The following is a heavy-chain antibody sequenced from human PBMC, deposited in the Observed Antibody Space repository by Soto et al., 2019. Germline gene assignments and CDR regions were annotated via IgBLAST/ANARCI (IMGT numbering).Heavy chain of an antibody. J-gene: IGHJ5*02. V-gene: IGHV4-59*01. CDR3: ASIIAVADWFDP. CDR1: GGSISSYY. CDR2: IYYSGST. D-gene: IGHD6-19*01. Sequence: PSETLSLTCTVSGGSISSYYWSWIRQPPGKGLEWIGYIYYSGSTNYNPSLKSRVTISVDTSKNQFSLKLSSVTAADTAVYYCASIIAVADWFDPWGQGTLVTVSS.